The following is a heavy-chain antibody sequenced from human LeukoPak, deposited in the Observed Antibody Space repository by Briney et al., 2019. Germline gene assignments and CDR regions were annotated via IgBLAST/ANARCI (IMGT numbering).Heavy chain of an antibody. CDR3: AKDLGRSGWYYFDY. CDR2: ISYDGSNK. CDR1: GFTFSSYS. V-gene: IGHV3-30*18. Sequence: GGSLRLSSAASGFTFSSYSMNWVRQAPGEGLEWVAVISYDGSNKYYADSVKGRLTISRDNSKNTLYLKMSSLRAEDTAVYYYAKDLGRSGWYYFDYWGQGTLVTVCS. J-gene: IGHJ4*02. D-gene: IGHD6-19*01.